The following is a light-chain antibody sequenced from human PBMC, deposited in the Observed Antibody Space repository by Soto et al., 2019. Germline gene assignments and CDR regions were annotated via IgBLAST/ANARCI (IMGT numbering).Light chain of an antibody. J-gene: IGKJ1*01. CDR2: GAS. V-gene: IGKV3-20*01. CDR3: LQYGGLPRT. Sequence: EIVLTQSPGTLSLFPGERATLSCRASQSVSSSYLAWYQQKSGQAPRLLIYGASSRATGIPDRFSGSGSGTDFTLTITRLEPEDFAVYFCLQYGGLPRTFGQGTQVDIK. CDR1: QSVSSSY.